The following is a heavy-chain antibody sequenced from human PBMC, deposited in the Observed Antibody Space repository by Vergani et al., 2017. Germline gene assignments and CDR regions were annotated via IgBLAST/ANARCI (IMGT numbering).Heavy chain of an antibody. D-gene: IGHD5-12*01. CDR1: GYSFTSYW. J-gene: IGHJ6*02. Sequence: EVQLVQSGAEVKKPGEPLKISCKGSGYSFTSYWIGWVRQMPGKGLEWMGIIYPGDSDTRYSPSFQGQVTISADKSISTAYLQLSSLKASDTAMYYCAXGAVATTYFYGIDVWGQGTTVTVSS. CDR2: IYPGDSDT. V-gene: IGHV5-51*01. CDR3: AXGAVATTYFYGIDV.